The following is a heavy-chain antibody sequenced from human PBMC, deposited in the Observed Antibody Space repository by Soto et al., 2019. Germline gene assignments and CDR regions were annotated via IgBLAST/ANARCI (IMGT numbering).Heavy chain of an antibody. Sequence: SESLSLTCTVSGGSISSSSYYWGWIRQPPGKGLEWIGSIYYSGSTYYNPSLKSRVTISVDTSKNQFSLKLSSVTAADTAVYYCARHGSGGICCLDYWGQGTLVTVSS. D-gene: IGHD2-15*01. CDR1: GGSISSSSYY. CDR2: IYYSGST. CDR3: ARHGSGGICCLDY. J-gene: IGHJ4*02. V-gene: IGHV4-39*01.